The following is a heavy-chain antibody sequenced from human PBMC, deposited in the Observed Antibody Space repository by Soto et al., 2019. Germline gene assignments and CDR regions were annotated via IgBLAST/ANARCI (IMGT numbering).Heavy chain of an antibody. V-gene: IGHV1-69*04. J-gene: IGHJ4*02. CDR3: ARDKGYCSDTSPPDFDF. D-gene: IGHD2-15*01. CDR2: VIPNLGVT. CDR1: GGTLSSYT. Sequence: SVKVSCKASGGTLSSYTFSWVRQAPGQGLEWMGRVIPNLGVTNYAKKFQGRFTIVVDTSTSTAYMELNSLRYEDTAVYYCARDKGYCSDTSPPDFDFWGQGILVTVSS.